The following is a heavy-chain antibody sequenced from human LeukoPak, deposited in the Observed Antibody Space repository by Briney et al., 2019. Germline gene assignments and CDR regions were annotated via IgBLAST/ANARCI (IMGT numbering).Heavy chain of an antibody. CDR3: AKGGRITMVRGVIITFYYFDY. Sequence: GGSLRLSCAISGFDFSNYAMSWVRQAPGKGLEWVSAISGSGGSTYYADSVKGRFTISRDNSKNTLYLQMNSLRAEDTAVYYCAKGGRITMVRGVIITFYYFDYWGQGTLVTVSS. CDR2: ISGSGGST. D-gene: IGHD3-10*01. CDR1: GFDFSNYA. J-gene: IGHJ4*02. V-gene: IGHV3-23*01.